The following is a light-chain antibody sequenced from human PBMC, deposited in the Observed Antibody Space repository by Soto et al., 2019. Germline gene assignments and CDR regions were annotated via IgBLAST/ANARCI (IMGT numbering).Light chain of an antibody. Sequence: EIVLTQSPATLSLSPGERATLSCRASQSVSSYLAWYQQKPGQAPRLLIYDASNRATGIPARFSGSGSGTDFTLTISSLEPEDVAVHYCQQRSNWLTFGPGTKVDIK. CDR2: DAS. CDR3: QQRSNWLT. CDR1: QSVSSY. V-gene: IGKV3-11*01. J-gene: IGKJ3*01.